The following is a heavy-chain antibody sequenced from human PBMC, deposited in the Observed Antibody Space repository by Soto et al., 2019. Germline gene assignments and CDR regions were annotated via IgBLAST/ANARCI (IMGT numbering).Heavy chain of an antibody. CDR3: AREAVVAGDDY. V-gene: IGHV1-46*03. D-gene: IGHD6-19*01. CDR2: INPSGGST. J-gene: IGHJ4*02. Sequence: QVQLVQSGAEVKKPGASVKVSCKRSGYTFTSYYMHWVRQTPGQGLEWMGIINPSGGSTSYAQKVQGRVTMTRDTSATTVYMELSSLRSEDTAVYYCAREAVVAGDDYWGQGTLVTVSS. CDR1: GYTFTSYY.